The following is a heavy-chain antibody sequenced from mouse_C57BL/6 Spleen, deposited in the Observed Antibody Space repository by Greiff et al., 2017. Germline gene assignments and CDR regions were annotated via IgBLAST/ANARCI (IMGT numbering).Heavy chain of an antibody. Sequence: QVQLQQPGAELVRPGSSVKLSCKASGYTFTSYWMNWVKQRPIQGLEWIGNIYPSDSETHYNQKFKDKATLTVDKSSSTAYMQLSSLTSEDSAVYCCARSEGWFAWFAYWGQGTLVTVSA. J-gene: IGHJ3*01. CDR3: ARSEGWFAWFAY. V-gene: IGHV1-52*01. CDR2: IYPSDSET. D-gene: IGHD2-3*01. CDR1: GYTFTSYW.